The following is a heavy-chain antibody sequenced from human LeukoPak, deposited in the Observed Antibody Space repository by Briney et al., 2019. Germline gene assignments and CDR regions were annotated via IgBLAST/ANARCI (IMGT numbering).Heavy chain of an antibody. V-gene: IGHV4-59*08. CDR3: ARQISGNKDY. CDR2: IFYRESFSYGVTT. Sequence: SETLSLTCTVSGVSISGYYWIWIRQPPGRSLEYIGSIFYRESFSYGVTTFYNPSPQSRVTISVDTSKSAFSLRLNSVTAADTAVYYCARQISGNKDYWGQGTLVTVSS. J-gene: IGHJ4*02. CDR1: GVSISGYY. D-gene: IGHD1/OR15-1a*01.